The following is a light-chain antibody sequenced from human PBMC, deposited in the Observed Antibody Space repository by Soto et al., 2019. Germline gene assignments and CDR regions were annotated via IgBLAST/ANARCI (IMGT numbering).Light chain of an antibody. CDR3: SSFRSTSTLPYV. Sequence: QSALTQPASVSGSPGQSITISCTGTSSDVVGYDYVSWYQQHPGKAPKLMIFEVTNRPSGVSNRFSGSKSGNTASLTISGLRAEDAADYYCSSFRSTSTLPYVFGTGTKLTVL. J-gene: IGLJ1*01. V-gene: IGLV2-14*01. CDR1: SSDVVGYDY. CDR2: EVT.